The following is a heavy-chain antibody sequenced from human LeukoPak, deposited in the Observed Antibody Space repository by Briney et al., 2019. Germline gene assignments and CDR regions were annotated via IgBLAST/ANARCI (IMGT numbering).Heavy chain of an antibody. Sequence: GGSLRLSCAASGFTFSSYSMNWVRQAPGKGLEWVSSISSSSSHIYYADSVKGRFTISRDNAKNSLYLQMNSLRAEDTAVYYCARWYDSSGYSRRAFDIWGQGTMVTVSS. V-gene: IGHV3-21*01. CDR3: ARWYDSSGYSRRAFDI. D-gene: IGHD3-22*01. J-gene: IGHJ3*02. CDR2: ISSSSSHI. CDR1: GFTFSSYS.